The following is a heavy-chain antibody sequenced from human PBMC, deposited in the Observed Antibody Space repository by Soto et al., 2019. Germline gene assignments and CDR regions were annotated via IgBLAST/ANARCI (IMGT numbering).Heavy chain of an antibody. Sequence: GGSLRLSCAGSGFFFQNYAMHWVRLAPGKGLEWVAYIFYDGSNDNYAESVKGRFTVSRDNSEGMLYLQMNNLRVEDTGVYFCARAMTMTLARIFGMDVLGPGTTVTVSS. CDR3: ARAMTMTLARIFGMDV. CDR1: GFFFQNYA. V-gene: IGHV3-33*08. CDR2: IFYDGSND. J-gene: IGHJ6*02. D-gene: IGHD3-3*01.